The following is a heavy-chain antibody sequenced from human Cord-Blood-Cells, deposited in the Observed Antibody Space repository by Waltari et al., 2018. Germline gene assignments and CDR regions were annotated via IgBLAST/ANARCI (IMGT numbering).Heavy chain of an antibody. CDR3: ARTNSGSYSGDACDI. J-gene: IGHJ3*02. CDR1: GGSISSSNW. Sequence: QVQLQESGPGLVKPSGTLSLTCAVSGGSISSSNWLSWVRQPPGKGLEWIGEIYHSGSTNNNPSLKCRVTISVDKSKNHFALKLSSVTAADTAVYYCARTNSGSYSGDACDIWGQGTMVTVSS. V-gene: IGHV4-4*02. CDR2: IYHSGST. D-gene: IGHD1-26*01.